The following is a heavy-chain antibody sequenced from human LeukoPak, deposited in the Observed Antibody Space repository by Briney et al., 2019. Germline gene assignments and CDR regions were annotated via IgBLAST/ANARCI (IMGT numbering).Heavy chain of an antibody. CDR3: SRESGPFCPFGC. CDR2: ISLAGQT. J-gene: IGHJ4*02. D-gene: IGHD3-9*01. V-gene: IGHV4-4*02. Sequence: SGTLSLTCGVSGGSISGTNWWSWVRQPPGQGLEWIGEISLAGQTNYNPSLNGRVTMSLDKSSNQLSLHLTSVTAADTATYFCSRESGPFCPFGCWGQGTLAIVSS. CDR1: GGSISGTNW.